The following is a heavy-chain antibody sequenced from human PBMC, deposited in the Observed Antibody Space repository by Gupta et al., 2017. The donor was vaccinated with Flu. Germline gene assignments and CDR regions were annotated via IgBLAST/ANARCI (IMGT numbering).Heavy chain of an antibody. CDR3: ARDKPATSYFYGMEL. D-gene: IGHD2-2*01. V-gene: IGHV1-2*02. Sequence: VQKFQGRVTMTRDTSISTAYMELSRLRSDDTAVYYCARDKPATSYFYGMELWGQGTTVTVSS. J-gene: IGHJ6*02.